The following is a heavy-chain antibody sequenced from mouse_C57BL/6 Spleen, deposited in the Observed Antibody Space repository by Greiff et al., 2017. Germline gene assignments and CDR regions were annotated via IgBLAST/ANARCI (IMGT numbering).Heavy chain of an antibody. D-gene: IGHD2-4*01. CDR1: GFNIKDYY. V-gene: IGHV14-2*01. CDR3: DRSYYDYDEGAWFAY. Sequence: VQLQQSGAELVKPGASVKLSCTASGFNIKDYYMHWVKQRTEQGLEWIGRIDPEDGEPKYAPKFQGKATITADTSSNTAYLQLSSLTSEDTAVYYCDRSYYDYDEGAWFAYWGQGTLVTVSA. CDR2: IDPEDGEP. J-gene: IGHJ3*01.